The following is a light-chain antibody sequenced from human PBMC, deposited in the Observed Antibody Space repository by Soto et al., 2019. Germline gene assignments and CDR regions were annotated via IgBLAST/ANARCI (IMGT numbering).Light chain of an antibody. CDR3: CSDAFTYV. V-gene: IGLV2-23*01. J-gene: IGLJ1*01. CDR2: EDS. Sequence: QSVLTQPASVSGSPGQSITISCTGTNNDVGTSNLVSWYQQHPGKAPKLIIYEDSKRPSGVSYRFSGSKSGDTASLTISGLQAEDEADYFCCSDAFTYVFGTGTKVTVL. CDR1: NNDVGTSNL.